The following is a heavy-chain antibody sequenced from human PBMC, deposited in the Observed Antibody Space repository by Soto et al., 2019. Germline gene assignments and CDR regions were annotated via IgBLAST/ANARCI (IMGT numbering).Heavy chain of an antibody. V-gene: IGHV4-4*07. CDR1: GGSINTFY. CDR2: IFSSGST. CDR3: AREGSYSAYNFAHGIQLWSFDF. D-gene: IGHD5-12*01. J-gene: IGHJ4*02. Sequence: PSETLSLTCTVSGGSINTFYWSWVRQPAGKGLEWIGRIFSSGSTSFNPSLESRVAMSVDTSKNHFSLNLSSVTAADMAVYYCAREGSYSAYNFAHGIQLWSFDFWGLGALVTVSS.